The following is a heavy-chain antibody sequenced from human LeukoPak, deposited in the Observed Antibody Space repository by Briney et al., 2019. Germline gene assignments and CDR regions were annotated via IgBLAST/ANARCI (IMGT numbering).Heavy chain of an antibody. Sequence: PGGSLRLSCTASGLTFSNYAMSWVRQAPAKGLEWVAGIDQSGGYIHYADSVKGRFTISRDNSKNTLYLQMNSLRTEDTAIYYCTRDDSRVWGQGTTVTVSS. CDR3: TRDDSRV. J-gene: IGHJ6*02. D-gene: IGHD3-22*01. CDR2: IDQSGGYI. CDR1: GLTFSNYA. V-gene: IGHV3-23*01.